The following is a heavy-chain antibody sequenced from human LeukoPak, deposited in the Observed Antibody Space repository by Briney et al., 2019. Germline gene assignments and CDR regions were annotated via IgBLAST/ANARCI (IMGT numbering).Heavy chain of an antibody. CDR2: VYSGGST. CDR1: GFTVSSNY. Sequence: GGSLRLSRAASGFTVSSNYMSWVRQAPGKGLEWVSVVYSGGSTYYADSVKGRFTVSRHNSKNTLYLQMNSLRAEDTAVYYCARHGSPTFDYWGQGTLVTVSS. J-gene: IGHJ4*02. D-gene: IGHD6-19*01. CDR3: ARHGSPTFDY. V-gene: IGHV3-53*04.